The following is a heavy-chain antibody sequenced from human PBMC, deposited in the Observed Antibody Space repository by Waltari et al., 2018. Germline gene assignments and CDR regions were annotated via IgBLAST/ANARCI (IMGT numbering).Heavy chain of an antibody. J-gene: IGHJ5*02. CDR1: GYTFTGYY. Sequence: QVQLVQSGAEVKKPGASVKVSCKASGYTFTGYYMHWVRPAPGQGLEWMGRINPNSGGTNYAQKFQGRVTMTRDTSISTAYMELSRLRSDDTAVYYCSQWQTDGNWFDPWGQGTLVTVSS. V-gene: IGHV1-2*06. D-gene: IGHD6-19*01. CDR3: SQWQTDGNWFDP. CDR2: INPNSGGT.